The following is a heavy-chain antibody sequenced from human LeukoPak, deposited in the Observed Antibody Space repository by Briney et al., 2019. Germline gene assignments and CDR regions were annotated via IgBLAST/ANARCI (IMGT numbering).Heavy chain of an antibody. D-gene: IGHD1-1*01. V-gene: IGHV3-23*01. J-gene: IGHJ4*02. Sequence: GGSRRLSCAASGFTFSSSAMSWVRQAPGKGLEWVSAISGSGVRTYYAESVKGRFTISRDNSKNTLFLQMNSLRAEDTAVYYCARDRRSGTAGVVPFDYWGQGTLVTVSS. CDR3: ARDRRSGTAGVVPFDY. CDR2: ISGSGVRT. CDR1: GFTFSSSA.